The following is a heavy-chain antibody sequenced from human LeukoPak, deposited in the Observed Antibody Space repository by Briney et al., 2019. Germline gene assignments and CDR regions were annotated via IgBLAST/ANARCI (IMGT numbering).Heavy chain of an antibody. CDR3: ARDPGRLTIFGVVSQFYYGMDV. CDR2: MNPNNGNT. D-gene: IGHD3-3*01. J-gene: IGHJ6*02. V-gene: IGHV1-8*01. Sequence: GASVKVSCKTSGYTFIDYYIHWIRQAPGQGLEWMGWMNPNNGNTGYAQKFQGRVTMTRNTSISTAYMELSSLRSEDTAVYYCARDPGRLTIFGVVSQFYYGMDVWGQGTTVTVSS. CDR1: GYTFIDYY.